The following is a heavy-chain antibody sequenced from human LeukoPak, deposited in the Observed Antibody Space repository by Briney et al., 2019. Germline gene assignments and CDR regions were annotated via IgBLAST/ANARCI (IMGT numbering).Heavy chain of an antibody. CDR1: EFTFSSYG. Sequence: PGGSLRLSCAASEFTFSSYGMHWVRQAPGKGLEWVAFIRYDGSNKYYADSVKGRFTISRDNSKNTLYLQMNSLRAEDTAAYYCAKVLRSHPTSFDYWGQGTLVTVS. D-gene: IGHD3-10*01. J-gene: IGHJ4*02. CDR3: AKVLRSHPTSFDY. CDR2: IRYDGSNK. V-gene: IGHV3-30*02.